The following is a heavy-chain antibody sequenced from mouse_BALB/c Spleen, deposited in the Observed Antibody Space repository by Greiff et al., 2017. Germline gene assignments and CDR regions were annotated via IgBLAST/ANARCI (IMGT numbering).Heavy chain of an antibody. J-gene: IGHJ4*01. V-gene: IGHV5-17*02. Sequence: EVNLVESGGGLVQPGGSRKLSCAASGFTFSSFGMHWVRQAPEKGLEWVAYISSGSSTIYYADTVKGRFTISRDNPKNTLFLQMTSLRSEDTAMYYCARGWLLHYYAMDYWGQGTSVTVSS. D-gene: IGHD2-3*01. CDR3: ARGWLLHYYAMDY. CDR1: GFTFSSFG. CDR2: ISSGSSTI.